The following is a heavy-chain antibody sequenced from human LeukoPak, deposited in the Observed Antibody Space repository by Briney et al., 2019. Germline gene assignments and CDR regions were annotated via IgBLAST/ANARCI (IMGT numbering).Heavy chain of an antibody. J-gene: IGHJ5*02. CDR2: INAGNGNT. CDR1: GYTFTSYA. D-gene: IGHD6-19*01. Sequence: GASVKVSCKASGYTFTSYAMHWVRQAPGQRLEWMGWINAGNGNTKYSQKFQGRVTITRDTSASTAYMELSSLRSEDTAVYYCARCAPPDSSGWYFVGWFDPWAQGTLVTVSS. CDR3: ARCAPPDSSGWYFVGWFDP. V-gene: IGHV1-3*01.